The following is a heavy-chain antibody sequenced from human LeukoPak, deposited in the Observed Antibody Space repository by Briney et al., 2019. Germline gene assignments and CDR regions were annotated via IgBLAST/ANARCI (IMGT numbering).Heavy chain of an antibody. V-gene: IGHV4-30-2*01. D-gene: IGHD3-9*01. CDR3: ARGNYDILTGYYLAAFDI. J-gene: IGHJ3*02. CDR2: VYHRGST. Sequence: SQTLALTCAASGGPISRGGYSRSGIRQPRGEGLGWLGHVYHRGSTYYNPSLKSRVTISVDRPKNQFSLKLSSVTAAATAVYYCARGNYDILTGYYLAAFDIWGQGTMVTVSS. CDR1: GGPISRGGYS.